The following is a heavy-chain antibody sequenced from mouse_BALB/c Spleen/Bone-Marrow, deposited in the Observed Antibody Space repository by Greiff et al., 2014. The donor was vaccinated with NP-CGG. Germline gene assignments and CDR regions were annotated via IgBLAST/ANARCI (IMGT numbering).Heavy chain of an antibody. Sequence: VQLQQSGAEPVMPGASVKMSCKASGYTFTDYWMHWVKQRPGQGLEWIGSIDTSDTYSSYNQKFKGKATLTVDESSSTAYMQLSSLTSEDSAVYYCARRGMIKGAWFAYWGQGTLVTVSA. V-gene: IGHV1-69*01. CDR1: GYTFTDYW. J-gene: IGHJ3*01. CDR2: IDTSDTYS. D-gene: IGHD2-4*01. CDR3: ARRGMIKGAWFAY.